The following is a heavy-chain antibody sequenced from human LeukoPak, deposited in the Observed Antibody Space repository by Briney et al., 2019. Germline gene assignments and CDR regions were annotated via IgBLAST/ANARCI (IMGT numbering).Heavy chain of an antibody. J-gene: IGHJ4*02. D-gene: IGHD5-18*01. CDR1: GFTFSKAW. CDR3: TTDFRRGYTYGNHDY. Sequence: GGSLRLSCAASGFTFSKAWMSWVRQAPGKGLEWVGRIKSKSDGGTTDYAAPVRGRFIISRDDAKNTRYMQMNSLKTEDTAVYYCTTDFRRGYTYGNHDYWGQGTLVTVSS. V-gene: IGHV3-15*01. CDR2: IKSKSDGGTT.